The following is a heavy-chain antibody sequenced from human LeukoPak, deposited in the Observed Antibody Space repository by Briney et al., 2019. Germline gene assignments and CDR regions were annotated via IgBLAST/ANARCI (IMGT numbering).Heavy chain of an antibody. J-gene: IGHJ4*02. Sequence: GGSLRLSCAVSGFSVSSKYMSWVRQAPGKGLEWVSVIYSGDSTYYADSVKGRFTISTDNSKNTLYLQMNSLRAEDTAVYYCARENGGGNPFDYWGQGTLVTVSS. CDR1: GFSVSSKY. CDR2: IYSGDST. V-gene: IGHV3-53*01. D-gene: IGHD4-23*01. CDR3: ARENGGGNPFDY.